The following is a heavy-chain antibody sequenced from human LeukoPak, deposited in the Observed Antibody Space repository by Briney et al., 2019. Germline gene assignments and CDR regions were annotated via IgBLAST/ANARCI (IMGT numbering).Heavy chain of an antibody. Sequence: PGGSLRLSCAASGFTFSSYSMNWVRQAPGKGLEWLSYISSTSSTIYYADSVRGRFTISRDNAKNSLYLQVNSLRAEDTAVYYCARDFYGDYYFDYWGQGTLVTVSS. J-gene: IGHJ4*02. CDR3: ARDFYGDYYFDY. CDR2: ISSTSSTI. V-gene: IGHV3-48*04. CDR1: GFTFSSYS. D-gene: IGHD7-27*01.